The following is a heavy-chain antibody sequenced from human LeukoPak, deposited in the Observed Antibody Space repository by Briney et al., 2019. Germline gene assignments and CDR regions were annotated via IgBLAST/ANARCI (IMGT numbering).Heavy chain of an antibody. CDR3: ARTRAWAFDI. CDR1: GFTFSSYW. V-gene: IGHV3-21*01. CDR2: ISSSSSYI. J-gene: IGHJ3*02. Sequence: GGSLRLSCAASGFTFSSYWMSWVRQAPGKGLEWVSSISSSSSYIYYADSVKGRFTISRDNAKNSLYLQMNSLRAEDTAVYYCARTRAWAFDIWGQGTMVTVSS.